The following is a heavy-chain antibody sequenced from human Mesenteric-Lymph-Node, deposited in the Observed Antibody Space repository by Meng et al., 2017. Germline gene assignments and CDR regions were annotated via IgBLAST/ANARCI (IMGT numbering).Heavy chain of an antibody. Sequence: QVQLQESGPGLVAPSQTLSLTCTVSGGPMSSGNYYWSWIRQPPGKGLEWIGYIHHSGSAYYNPSLKSRVSTSVDTSKNQFSLNLNSMTAADTAVYYCASFDHIPRRNYFDYWGQGTLVTVSS. CDR2: IHHSGSA. V-gene: IGHV4-30-4*01. CDR1: GGPMSSGNYY. CDR3: ASFDHIPRRNYFDY. D-gene: IGHD2-21*01. J-gene: IGHJ4*02.